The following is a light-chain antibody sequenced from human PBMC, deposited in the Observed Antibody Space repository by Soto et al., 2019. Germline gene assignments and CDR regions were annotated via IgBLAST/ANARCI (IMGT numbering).Light chain of an antibody. CDR3: YQYEQTPPWT. V-gene: IGKV1-9*01. CDR2: DAS. J-gene: IGKJ1*01. CDR1: QGISSY. Sequence: DIQLTQSPSFLSASVGDRVTITCRASQGISSYLAWYQQKPGKAPKLLIYDASSLESGVPSRFSGSGSGTEFTLTISSLQAEDVAVYFCYQYEQTPPWTFGRGTKVDIK.